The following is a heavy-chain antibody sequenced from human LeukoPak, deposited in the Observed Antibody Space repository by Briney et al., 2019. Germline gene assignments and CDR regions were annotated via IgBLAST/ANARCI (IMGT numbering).Heavy chain of an antibody. CDR2: ISYDGSNK. V-gene: IGHV3-30*18. Sequence: PGGSLRLSCAASGFTFSSYGMHWVRQAPGKGLEWVAVISYDGSNKYYADSVKGRFTISRDNSKNTLYLQMNSPRAEDTAVYYCAKEARIQLWLLDYWGQGTLVTVSS. CDR1: GFTFSSYG. CDR3: AKEARIQLWLLDY. D-gene: IGHD5-18*01. J-gene: IGHJ4*02.